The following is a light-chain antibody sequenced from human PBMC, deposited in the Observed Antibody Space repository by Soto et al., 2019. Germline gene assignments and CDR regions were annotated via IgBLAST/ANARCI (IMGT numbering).Light chain of an antibody. CDR1: SSDIGGYNY. V-gene: IGLV2-14*01. J-gene: IGLJ1*01. Sequence: QSALTQPASVSGSPGQSITISCTGTSSDIGGYNYVSWYQQHPGKVPKFMIYEVSNRPSGVSDRFSGSKSGNTASLTISGLQAEDEGDYYCRSYTSSNTLVLXTGTKGTVL. CDR3: RSYTSSNTLV. CDR2: EVS.